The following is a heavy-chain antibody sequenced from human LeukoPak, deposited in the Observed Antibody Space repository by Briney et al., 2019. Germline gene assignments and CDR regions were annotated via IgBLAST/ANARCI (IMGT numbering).Heavy chain of an antibody. CDR2: IKSKTDGGTT. J-gene: IGHJ4*02. V-gene: IGHV3-15*01. CDR1: GFTFSNAW. CDR3: TTPAGDPPWDFDY. D-gene: IGHD4-17*01. Sequence: KSGGSLRLSCAASGFTFSNAWMSWVRQAPGKGLVWVGRIKSKTDGGTTDYAAPVKGRFTSSRDDSKNTLYLQMNSLKTEDTAVYYCTTPAGDPPWDFDYWGQGTLVTVSS.